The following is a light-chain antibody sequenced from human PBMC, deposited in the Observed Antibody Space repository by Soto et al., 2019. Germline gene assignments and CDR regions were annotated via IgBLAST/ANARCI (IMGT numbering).Light chain of an antibody. V-gene: IGKV1-39*01. CDR2: AAS. Sequence: DIQMTQSPSSLSASVGDRVTITCRASQSISSYLNWYQQKPGKAPKLLIYAASSLQSGVPSRFSGSGSGTDFTRTISSLQPEDFATYYCQQSYRTPPTFGPGTKVDIK. CDR1: QSISSY. CDR3: QQSYRTPPT. J-gene: IGKJ3*01.